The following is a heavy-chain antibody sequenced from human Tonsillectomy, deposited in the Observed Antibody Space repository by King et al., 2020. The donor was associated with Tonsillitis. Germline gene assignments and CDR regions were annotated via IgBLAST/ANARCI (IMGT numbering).Heavy chain of an antibody. D-gene: IGHD4-23*01. CDR1: GGSISSYY. V-gene: IGHV4-59*08. Sequence: VQLQESGPGLVKPSETLSLTCTVSGGSISSYYWSWIRQPPGKGLEWIGYIYYSGSTNYNPSLKSRVTISVDTSKNQFSLKLSSVTAADTAVYYCARPDYGGNNAFDIWGQGTMVTVSS. CDR2: IYYSGST. J-gene: IGHJ3*02. CDR3: ARPDYGGNNAFDI.